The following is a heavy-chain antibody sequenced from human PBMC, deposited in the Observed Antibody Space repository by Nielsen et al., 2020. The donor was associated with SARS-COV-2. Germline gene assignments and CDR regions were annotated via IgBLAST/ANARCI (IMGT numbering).Heavy chain of an antibody. Sequence: SLKISCAASGFTFDDYAMHWVRQAPGKGLEWVSGISWNSGSIGYADSVKGRFTISRDNAKNSLYLQMNGLRAEDTALYYCANAGGSDYYGMDVWGQGTTVTVSS. CDR1: GFTFDDYA. D-gene: IGHD3-16*01. CDR2: ISWNSGSI. V-gene: IGHV3-9*01. J-gene: IGHJ6*02. CDR3: ANAGGSDYYGMDV.